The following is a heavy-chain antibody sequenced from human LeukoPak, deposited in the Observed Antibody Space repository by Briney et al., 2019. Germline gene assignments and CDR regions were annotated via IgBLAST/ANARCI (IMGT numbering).Heavy chain of an antibody. CDR1: GVTFTDAW. CDR2: IKSKAAGGTA. D-gene: IGHD4-17*01. J-gene: IGHJ4*02. CDR3: ATEYYGAYNF. Sequence: GGSLRLSCAVSGVTFTDAWMGWVRQAPGKGLEWVARIKSKAAGGTADYAASVNGRFAISRDDSRDTLYLQMNSLKTEDIAVYFCATEYYGAYNFWGQGTLVTVSS. V-gene: IGHV3-15*01.